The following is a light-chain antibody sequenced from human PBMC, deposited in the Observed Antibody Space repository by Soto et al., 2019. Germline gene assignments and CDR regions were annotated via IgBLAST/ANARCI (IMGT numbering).Light chain of an antibody. CDR3: SSYSSTITRV. Sequence: QSVLTQPDSVSGSPGQSITISCIGTSSDIGAYNYASWYQQHPGKATKLIIYDVSNRPSGVSNRFSGSKSGYTASLTIFGLQAEDEADYYCSSYSSTITRVFGTGTKVTVL. CDR1: SSDIGAYNY. V-gene: IGLV2-14*03. J-gene: IGLJ1*01. CDR2: DVS.